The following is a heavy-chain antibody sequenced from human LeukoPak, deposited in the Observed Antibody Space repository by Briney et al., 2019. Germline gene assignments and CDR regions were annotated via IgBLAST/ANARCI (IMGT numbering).Heavy chain of an antibody. J-gene: IGHJ4*02. D-gene: IGHD6-25*01. CDR1: GFTFSSYG. CDR3: ARQRIHPLDY. V-gene: IGHV3-30*02. CDR2: IRFDGSDK. Sequence: GGSLRLSCAVSGFTFSSYGMYWVRQAPGKGLEWVAFIRFDGSDKYYADSVKGRFTISRDNSKNTLYLQMNSLRAEDTAVYYCARQRIHPLDYWGQGTLVTVSS.